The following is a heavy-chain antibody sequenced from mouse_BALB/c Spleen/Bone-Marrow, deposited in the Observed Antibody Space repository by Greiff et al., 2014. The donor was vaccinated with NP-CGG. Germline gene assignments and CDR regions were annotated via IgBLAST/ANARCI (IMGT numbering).Heavy chain of an antibody. J-gene: IGHJ4*01. Sequence: VQLQQSGPGLVKPSQTVSLTCTVTGISITTGNYRWSWIRQFPGNKLEWIGYIYYSGTITYNPSLTIRTTITRDTSKNQFFLEMNSLTAEDTATYYCARDGNYAMDYWGQGTSVTVSS. CDR1: GISITTGNYR. V-gene: IGHV3-5*02. CDR2: IYYSGTI. D-gene: IGHD1-1*02. CDR3: ARDGNYAMDY.